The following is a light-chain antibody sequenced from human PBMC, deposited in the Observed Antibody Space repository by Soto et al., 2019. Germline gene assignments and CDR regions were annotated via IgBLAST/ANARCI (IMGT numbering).Light chain of an antibody. CDR2: EGS. Sequence: QSALTQPASVSGSPGQSITISCTGTSSDVGSYHLVSWYQQHPGKAPKFMIYEGSERPSGVSDRFSASKSGNTASLTISGLQAEDEADYYCCSYAGGGTYVFGSGTKLTVL. J-gene: IGLJ1*01. CDR1: SSDVGSYHL. V-gene: IGLV2-23*01. CDR3: CSYAGGGTYV.